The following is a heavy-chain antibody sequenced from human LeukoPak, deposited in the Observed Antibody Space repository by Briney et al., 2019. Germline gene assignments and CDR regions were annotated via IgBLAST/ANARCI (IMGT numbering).Heavy chain of an antibody. J-gene: IGHJ4*02. V-gene: IGHV3-7*03. Sequence: PGGSLRLSCAASGFTFSSYWMSWVRQAPGKGLEWVANIKQDGTEKYYVDSVKGRFTISRDNAKNSLYLQMNSLRAEDTALYYCAKSPYNSGLDYWGQGTLVTVSS. CDR3: AKSPYNSGLDY. CDR2: IKQDGTEK. CDR1: GFTFSSYW. D-gene: IGHD6-19*01.